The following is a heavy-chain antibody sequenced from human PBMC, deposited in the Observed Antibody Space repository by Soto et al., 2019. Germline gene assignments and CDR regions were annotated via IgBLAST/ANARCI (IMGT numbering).Heavy chain of an antibody. CDR1: GGSISSYY. V-gene: IGHV4-59*08. Sequence: SETLSLTCTVSGGSISSYYWSWIRQPPGKGLEWIGYIYYSGSTNYNPSLKSRVTISVDTSKNQFSLKLSSVTAADTAVYYCARLRGAAPPGYFDYWGQGTLVTVSS. J-gene: IGHJ4*02. D-gene: IGHD2-15*01. CDR2: IYYSGST. CDR3: ARLRGAAPPGYFDY.